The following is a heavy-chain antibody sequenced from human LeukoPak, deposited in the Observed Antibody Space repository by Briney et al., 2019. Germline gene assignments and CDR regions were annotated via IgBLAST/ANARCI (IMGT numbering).Heavy chain of an antibody. CDR1: GGSFSDYY. CDR3: ARGWELWDY. J-gene: IGHJ4*02. D-gene: IGHD1-26*01. V-gene: IGHV4-34*01. CDR2: INHSGST. Sequence: SETLSLTCAVYGGSFSDYYWSWIRQPPGKGLEWIGEINHSGSTNYNPSLKSRVTISVDTSKNQFSLKLSSVTAADTAVYYCARGWELWDYWGQGTLVTVSS.